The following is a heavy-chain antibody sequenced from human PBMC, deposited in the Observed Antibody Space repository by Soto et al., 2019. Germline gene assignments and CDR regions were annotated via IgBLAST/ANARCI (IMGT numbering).Heavy chain of an antibody. V-gene: IGHV1-69*01. J-gene: IGHJ6*02. CDR2: IIPIFGTA. CDR3: ARDGGITIFGVAYASGMDV. CDR1: GGTFSSYA. Sequence: QVQLVQSGAEVKKPGSSVKVSCKASGGTFSSYAISWVRQAPGQGLEWMGGIIPIFGTANYAQKFQGRVTITADESTSTAYMELSSLRSGDTAVYYCARDGGITIFGVAYASGMDVWGQGTTVTVSS. D-gene: IGHD3-3*01.